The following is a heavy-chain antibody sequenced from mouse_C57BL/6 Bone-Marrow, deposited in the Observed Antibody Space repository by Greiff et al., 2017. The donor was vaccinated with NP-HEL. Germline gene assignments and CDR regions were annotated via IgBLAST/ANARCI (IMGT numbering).Heavy chain of an antibody. D-gene: IGHD1-1*01. J-gene: IGHJ2*01. Sequence: EVMLVESGGGLVKPGGSLKLSCAASGFTFSDYGMHWVRQAPEKGLEWVAYISSGSSTIYYADTVKGRFTNSRDNAKNTLFLQMTSLRSEDTAMYYCARETTVVATSYFDYWGQGTTLTVSS. CDR3: ARETTVVATSYFDY. V-gene: IGHV5-17*01. CDR2: ISSGSSTI. CDR1: GFTFSDYG.